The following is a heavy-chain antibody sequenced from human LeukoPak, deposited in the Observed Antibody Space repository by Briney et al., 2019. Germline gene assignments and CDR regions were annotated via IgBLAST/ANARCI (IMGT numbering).Heavy chain of an antibody. CDR1: GGSISSYY. CDR2: IYTSVST. Sequence: PSETLSLTCTVSGGSISSYYWSWIRQPAGKGLEWIGRIYTSVSTNYNPSLKRRVTMSVDTSKNQISLTLSSVTAAATAVYYCAGDHRYFDWFRGDYFDYWGQGTLVTVSS. V-gene: IGHV4-4*07. J-gene: IGHJ4*02. D-gene: IGHD3-9*01. CDR3: AGDHRYFDWFRGDYFDY.